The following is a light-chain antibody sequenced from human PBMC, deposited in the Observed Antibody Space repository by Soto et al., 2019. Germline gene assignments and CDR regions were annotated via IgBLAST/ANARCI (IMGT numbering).Light chain of an antibody. CDR3: QQYDNLPLT. J-gene: IGKJ4*01. V-gene: IGKV1-33*01. CDR2: DVS. CDR1: QGIRNY. Sequence: DIQMTQSPSSLSASIGDRVTITCRASQGIRNYLNWFQQKPGKAPKPLVYDVSNLSTGVPSRFSRSGSGTDFTLSISSLQPEDTATYYCQQYDNLPLTFDRGTKVEIK.